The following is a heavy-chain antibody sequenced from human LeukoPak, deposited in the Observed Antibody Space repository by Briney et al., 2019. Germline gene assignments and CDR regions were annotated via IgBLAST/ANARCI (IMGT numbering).Heavy chain of an antibody. CDR1: GYTFTSYD. V-gene: IGHV1-8*03. J-gene: IGHJ4*02. CDR3: ARGILPDSSGYHFDY. D-gene: IGHD3-22*01. CDR2: MNPNSGNT. Sequence: GASVKVSCKASGYTFTSYDINWVRQATGQGLEWVGWMNPNSGNTGYAQKFQGRVTITRNTSISTAYMELSSLRSEDTAVYYCARGILPDSSGYHFDYWGQGTLVTVSS.